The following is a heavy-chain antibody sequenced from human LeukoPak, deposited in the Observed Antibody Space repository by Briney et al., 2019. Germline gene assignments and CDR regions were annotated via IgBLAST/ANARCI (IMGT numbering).Heavy chain of an antibody. D-gene: IGHD3-10*01. Sequence: GGSLRLSCAAFGFIFDDYAMAWVRQAPGKGLEWVSGINWNSGSIGYADSVKGRVAISRDNAKNSLYLQMNSLRAEDTDVYYCGRGEVYYYMNVGGKGPTVTVSS. J-gene: IGHJ6*03. CDR2: INWNSGSI. CDR3: GRGEVYYYMNV. CDR1: GFIFDDYA. V-gene: IGHV3-9*01.